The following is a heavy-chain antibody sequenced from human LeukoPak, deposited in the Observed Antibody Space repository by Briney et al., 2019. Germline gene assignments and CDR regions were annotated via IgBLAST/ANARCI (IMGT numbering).Heavy chain of an antibody. Sequence: GGSLRLSCAASGFTVSSNYMSLVRQAPGKGLEWVSVIYSGGSTYYADSVKGRFTISRDNSKNTLYLQMNSLRAEDTAVYYCARVNHYYYGMDVWGQGTTVTVSS. V-gene: IGHV3-66*01. CDR2: IYSGGST. CDR1: GFTVSSNY. J-gene: IGHJ6*02. CDR3: ARVNHYYYGMDV.